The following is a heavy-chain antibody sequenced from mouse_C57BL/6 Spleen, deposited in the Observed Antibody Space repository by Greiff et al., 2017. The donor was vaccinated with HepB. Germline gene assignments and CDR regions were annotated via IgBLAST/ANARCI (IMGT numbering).Heavy chain of an antibody. J-gene: IGHJ3*01. CDR3: AECGNCEAWFAY. CDR2: IFPGSGST. Sequence: QVQLQQSGAELVKPGASVKLSCKATGYTFTGYWIEWVKQRPGHGLEWIGEIFPGSGSTNYNEKFKGKATITADTSSNTAYMQLSSLTTEDSAIYYCAECGNCEAWFAYWGQGTLVTVSA. D-gene: IGHD2-1*01. CDR1: GYTFTGYW. V-gene: IGHV1-9*01.